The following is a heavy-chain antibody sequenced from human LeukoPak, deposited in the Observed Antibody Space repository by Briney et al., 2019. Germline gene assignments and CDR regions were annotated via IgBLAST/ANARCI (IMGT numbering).Heavy chain of an antibody. CDR3: AKEDYSNYYDY. CDR1: GFTFSDYY. V-gene: IGHV3-11*01. Sequence: GGSLRLSCAASGFTFSDYYMSWIRQAPGKGLEWVSYISGSGSTIYYADSVKGRFTISRDNAKNSLYLQMNSLRAEDTAVYYCAKEDYSNYYDYWGQGTLVTVSS. CDR2: ISGSGSTI. D-gene: IGHD4-11*01. J-gene: IGHJ4*02.